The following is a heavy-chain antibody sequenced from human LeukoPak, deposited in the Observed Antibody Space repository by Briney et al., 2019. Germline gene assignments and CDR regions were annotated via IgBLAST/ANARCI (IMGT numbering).Heavy chain of an antibody. CDR1: GGSFSGYY. J-gene: IGHJ4*02. CDR3: AIAMDYYDSSGYYGIDY. D-gene: IGHD3-22*01. V-gene: IGHV4-34*01. Sequence: SETLSLTCAVYGGSFSGYYWSWIRQPPGKGLGWIGSIYYSGSTYYNPSLKSRVTISVDTSKNQFSLKLSSVTAADTAVYYCAIAMDYYDSSGYYGIDYWGQGTLVTVSS. CDR2: IYYSGST.